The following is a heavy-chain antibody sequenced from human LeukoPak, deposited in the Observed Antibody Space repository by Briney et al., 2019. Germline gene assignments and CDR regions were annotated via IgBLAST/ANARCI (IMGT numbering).Heavy chain of an antibody. Sequence: SETLSLTCTVSGGSISSYYWSWIRQPPGKGLEWIGRVYTSGSTNYNPSLKSRVTMSVDTSKNQFSLRLSSVTAADTAVYYCARENMVAAGTGVDSWGQGTLVIVSS. CDR2: VYTSGST. CDR3: ARENMVAAGTGVDS. D-gene: IGHD6-13*01. J-gene: IGHJ4*02. CDR1: GGSISSYY. V-gene: IGHV4-4*07.